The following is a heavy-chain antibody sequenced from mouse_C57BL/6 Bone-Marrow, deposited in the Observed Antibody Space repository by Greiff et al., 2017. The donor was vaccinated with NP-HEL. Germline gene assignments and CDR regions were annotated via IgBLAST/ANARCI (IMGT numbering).Heavy chain of an antibody. J-gene: IGHJ3*01. D-gene: IGHD1-1*02. CDR2: IYPGDGDT. CDR3: ARWGGGTWFAY. Sequence: VKVVESGPELVKPGASVKISCKASGYAFSSSWMNWVKQRPGKGLEWIGRIYPGDGDTNYNGKFKGKATLTADKSSSTAYMQLSSLTSEDSAVYFCARWGGGTWFAYWGQGTLVTVSA. CDR1: GYAFSSSW. V-gene: IGHV1-82*01.